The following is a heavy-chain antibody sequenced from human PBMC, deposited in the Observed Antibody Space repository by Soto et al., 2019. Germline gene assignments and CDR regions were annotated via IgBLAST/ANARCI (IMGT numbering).Heavy chain of an antibody. CDR2: IYSGGST. CDR3: ARETYGSNSWYTQRFGY. CDR1: GFTVSSNY. D-gene: IGHD6-13*01. V-gene: IGHV3-66*01. J-gene: IGHJ4*02. Sequence: GGSLRLSCAASGFTVSSNYMSWVRQAPGKGLEWVSVIYSGGSTYYADSVKGRFTISRDNSKNTLYLQMNSLRAEDTAVYYCARETYGSNSWYTQRFGYWGQGTLVTVSS.